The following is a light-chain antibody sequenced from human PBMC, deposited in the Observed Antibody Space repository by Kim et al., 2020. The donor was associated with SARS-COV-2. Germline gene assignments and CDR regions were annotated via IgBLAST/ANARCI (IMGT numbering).Light chain of an antibody. CDR3: QQYNDWPPFT. J-gene: IGKJ2*01. CDR1: QSVNSN. CDR2: GAS. V-gene: IGKV3-15*01. Sequence: ETVMTQSPATLSVSPGGRVTLSCRASQSVNSNLAWYQQKPGQAPRLLIYGASSRSIGIPPRFSGSGSGTEFTLTISSLQSEDFAVYYCQQYNDWPPFTFGQGTKLEI.